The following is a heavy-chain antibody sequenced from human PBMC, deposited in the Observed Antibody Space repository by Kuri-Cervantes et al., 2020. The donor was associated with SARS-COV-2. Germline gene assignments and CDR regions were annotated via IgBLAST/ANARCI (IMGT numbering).Heavy chain of an antibody. V-gene: IGHV4-38-2*02. CDR3: ARRSLYGMDV. Sequence: SETLSLTCTVSGYSISSGYYWGWIRQPPGKGLEWIGNIYHSGSTYYNVSLKSRVTISVDTSKNQFSLKLSSVTAADTAVYYCARRSLYGMDVWGQGTTVTVSS. J-gene: IGHJ6*02. CDR2: IYHSGST. CDR1: GYSISSGYY. D-gene: IGHD3-10*01.